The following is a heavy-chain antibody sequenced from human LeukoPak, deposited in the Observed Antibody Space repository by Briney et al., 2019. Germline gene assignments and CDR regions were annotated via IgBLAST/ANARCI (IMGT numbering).Heavy chain of an antibody. D-gene: IGHD5-12*01. CDR2: IDWDDDK. CDR1: GFSLSTSGMC. V-gene: IGHV2-70*20. J-gene: IGHJ4*02. CDR3: ARIAQYSGYDVFDY. Sequence: SGPALVKPTQTLTLTCTFSGFSLSTSGMCVSWVRQPPGKALEWLALIDWDDDKYYCTSLKTRLTISKGTSKNQVVLTMTNMDPVDTATYYCARIAQYSGYDVFDYWGQGTLVTVSS.